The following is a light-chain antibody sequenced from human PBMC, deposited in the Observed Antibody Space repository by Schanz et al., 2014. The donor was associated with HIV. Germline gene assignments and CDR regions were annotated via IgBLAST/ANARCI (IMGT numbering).Light chain of an antibody. V-gene: IGKV3D-20*02. CDR3: QRHTNWPPVT. CDR2: GAS. J-gene: IGKJ3*01. CDR1: ETVRRSS. Sequence: EIVMTQSPATLSVSPGERATLFCRASETVRRSSLVWYQQKPGQAPRLLIYGASRRAFGVPDRFSGSESGRDFTLTISRLEPEDVAVYYCQRHTNWPPVTFGPGTKVDVK.